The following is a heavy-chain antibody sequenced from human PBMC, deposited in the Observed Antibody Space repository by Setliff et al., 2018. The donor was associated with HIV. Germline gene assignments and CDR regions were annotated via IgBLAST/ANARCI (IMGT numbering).Heavy chain of an antibody. J-gene: IGHJ4*02. CDR2: INHSGST. V-gene: IGHV4-34*01. CDR3: ARGVNFDY. Sequence: PSETLSLTCAVYGGSFSGYYWSWIRQPPGKGLEWIGEINHSGSTNYNPSLTSRVTISVDTSRNQFSLKLTSVTAADTAIYYCARGVNFDYWGQGTQVTVSS. CDR1: GGSFSGYY.